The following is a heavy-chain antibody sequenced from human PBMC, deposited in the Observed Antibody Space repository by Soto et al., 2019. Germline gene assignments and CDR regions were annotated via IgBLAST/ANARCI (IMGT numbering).Heavy chain of an antibody. CDR1: GGSISSYY. D-gene: IGHD2-21*02. V-gene: IGHV4-59*01. CDR2: IYYSAT. CDR3: ARGNIVVVTANWFDP. Sequence: PSETLSLTCSVSGGSISSYYWSWIRQPPGKGLEWIAYIYYSATSYNPSLKSRVSISLDTSKNQFSLKLSSVTAADTAVYYCARGNIVVVTANWFDPWGQGTLVTVSS. J-gene: IGHJ5*02.